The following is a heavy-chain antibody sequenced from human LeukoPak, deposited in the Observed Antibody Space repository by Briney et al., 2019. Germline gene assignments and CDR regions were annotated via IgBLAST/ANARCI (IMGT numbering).Heavy chain of an antibody. J-gene: IGHJ4*02. Sequence: SGGSLRLSCAASGFTFSTYWMSWVRQAPGKGLEWVPNIKQDGSEKYYVDSVKGRFTISRDNAKNSLYLQMNSLRAEDTAVYYCARDHFDFWSGYHYFDYWGQGTLVTVSS. CDR3: ARDHFDFWSGYHYFDY. D-gene: IGHD3-3*01. CDR2: IKQDGSEK. CDR1: GFTFSTYW. V-gene: IGHV3-7*01.